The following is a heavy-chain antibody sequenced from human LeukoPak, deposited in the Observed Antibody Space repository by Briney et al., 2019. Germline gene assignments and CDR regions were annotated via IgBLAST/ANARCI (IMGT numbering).Heavy chain of an antibody. D-gene: IGHD2-2*01. J-gene: IGHJ1*01. CDR2: INHSGST. CDR1: GGSFSGYY. CDR3: ARRRYCSSTSCNNGYFQH. V-gene: IGHV4-34*01. Sequence: SETLSLTCAVYGGSFSGYYWSWIRQPPGKGLEWIGEINHSGSTNYNPSLKSRVTISVDTSKNQFSLKLSSVTAADTAVYYCARRRYCSSTSCNNGYFQHWGQGTLVTVSS.